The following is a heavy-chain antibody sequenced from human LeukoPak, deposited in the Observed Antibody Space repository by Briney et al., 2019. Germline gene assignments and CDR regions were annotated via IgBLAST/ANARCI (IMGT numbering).Heavy chain of an antibody. D-gene: IGHD3-9*01. CDR1: GFTFSSYW. Sequence: GESLRLSCAASGFTFSSYWMYWVRHAPGKGLVWVSRINTDGSSTSYVDSVKGRFTISRDNAKNTLYLQMNGLRIDDTAVYYCARLGRGGGYDVLTGLSWGQGTLVTVSS. CDR2: INTDGSST. CDR3: ARLGRGGGYDVLTGLS. V-gene: IGHV3-74*01. J-gene: IGHJ5*02.